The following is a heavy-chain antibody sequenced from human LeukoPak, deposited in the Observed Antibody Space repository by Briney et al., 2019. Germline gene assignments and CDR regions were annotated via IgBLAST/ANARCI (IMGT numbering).Heavy chain of an antibody. D-gene: IGHD6-13*01. CDR2: ISSSSSYI. J-gene: IGHJ3*02. V-gene: IGHV3-21*01. Sequence: GGSLRLSCAASGFTFSSYSMNWVRQAPGKGLEWVSSISSSSSYIYYADSVKGRFTISRDNAKNSLYLQMNSLRAEDTAVYYCARKSPFEIWAAAGTFDIWGQGTMVTVSS. CDR3: ARKSPFEIWAAAGTFDI. CDR1: GFTFSSYS.